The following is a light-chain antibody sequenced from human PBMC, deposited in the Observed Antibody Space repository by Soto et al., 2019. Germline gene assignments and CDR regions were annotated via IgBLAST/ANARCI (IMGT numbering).Light chain of an antibody. CDR1: SSDVGGYNY. CDR2: DVS. J-gene: IGLJ2*01. CDR3: SSHTSSSTLV. Sequence: QSVLTQPASVSGSPGQSITISCTGTSSDVGGYNYVSWYQQHPGKAPKLMIYDVSNRPSGVSNRFSGSKSGNTASLTISGVQAEDEADYYCSSHTSSSTLVFGGGTKLTVL. V-gene: IGLV2-14*01.